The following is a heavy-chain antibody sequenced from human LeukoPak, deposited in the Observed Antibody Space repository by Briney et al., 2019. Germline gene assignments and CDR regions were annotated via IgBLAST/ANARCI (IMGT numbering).Heavy chain of an antibody. J-gene: IGHJ6*02. V-gene: IGHV4-39*01. CDR1: GGSISSGDYY. CDR2: IYYSGTT. D-gene: IGHD2-2*01. Sequence: TSETLSLTCTVSGGSISSGDYYWGWIRQPPGKGPEWIGTIYYSGTTYYNPSLKSRVTISVDTSKNQFSLKLTSVTATDTAVYYCARHDCSTTSCQYFYGMDVWGQGTTVTVSS. CDR3: ARHDCSTTSCQYFYGMDV.